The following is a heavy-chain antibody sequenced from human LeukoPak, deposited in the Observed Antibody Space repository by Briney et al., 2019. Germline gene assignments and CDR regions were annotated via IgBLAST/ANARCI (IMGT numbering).Heavy chain of an antibody. Sequence: GGSLRLSCAASGFTFSSYWMSWVRQAPGKGLEWVSSISSSSSYIYYADSVKGRFTISRDNAKNSLYLQMNSLRAEDTAVYYCARGGYSSSSWFSYWGQGTLVTVSS. J-gene: IGHJ4*02. CDR2: ISSSSSYI. CDR3: ARGGYSSSSWFSY. D-gene: IGHD6-6*01. V-gene: IGHV3-21*01. CDR1: GFTFSSYW.